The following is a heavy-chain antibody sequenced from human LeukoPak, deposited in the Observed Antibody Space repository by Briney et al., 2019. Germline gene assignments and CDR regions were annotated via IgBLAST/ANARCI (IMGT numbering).Heavy chain of an antibody. CDR3: AREYYDFWSGYYTGSHFDY. D-gene: IGHD3-3*01. CDR2: IWYDGSNK. Sequence: GRSLRLSCAASGFTFSSYGMHWVRQAPGKGLEWGAVIWYDGSNKYYADSVKGRFTISRDNSKNTLYLQMNSLRAEDTAVYYCAREYYDFWSGYYTGSHFDYWGQGTLVTVSS. J-gene: IGHJ4*02. V-gene: IGHV3-33*01. CDR1: GFTFSSYG.